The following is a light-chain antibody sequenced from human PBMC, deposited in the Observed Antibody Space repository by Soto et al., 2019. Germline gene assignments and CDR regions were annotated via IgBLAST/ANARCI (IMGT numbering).Light chain of an antibody. Sequence: ERVMTQSPATLASSPGERATLSCRASQSVRSNLAWYQQKPGQAPRLLIYGASTRATGIPARFSGSGSGTEFTLTISSLQSEDFAVYYCQQYNNWPRTFGQGTKVDI. J-gene: IGKJ1*01. V-gene: IGKV3-15*01. CDR1: QSVRSN. CDR3: QQYNNWPRT. CDR2: GAS.